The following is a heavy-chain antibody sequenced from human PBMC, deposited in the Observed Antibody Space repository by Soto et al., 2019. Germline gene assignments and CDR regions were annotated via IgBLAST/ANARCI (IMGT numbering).Heavy chain of an antibody. J-gene: IGHJ3*01. Sequence: QVQLVQSGAEVTKPGSSVKVSCKASGGTFSSYAISWVRQAPGQGLEWMGGIIPIFGTANYAQKFQDGVTITADESTSTVYMELRSLRSEDTAVYYCASLASYWNPTVWGQGTMVTGSS. CDR1: GGTFSSYA. D-gene: IGHD1-1*01. CDR2: IIPIFGTA. V-gene: IGHV1-69*01. CDR3: ASLASYWNPTV.